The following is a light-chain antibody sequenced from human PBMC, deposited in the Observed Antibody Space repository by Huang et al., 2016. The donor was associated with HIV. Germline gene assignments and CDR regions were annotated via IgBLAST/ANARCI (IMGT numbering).Light chain of an antibody. V-gene: IGKV3-15*01. CDR2: GAS. Sequence: IVMTQSPATLSVSPGERATLSCRASQSISSNLAWYHQHPGQAPRLLIYGASTSATGIPARFSGSGSGTEFTLTISSLQSEDFAVYYCQQYNNRYTFGQGTKLEIK. J-gene: IGKJ2*01. CDR3: QQYNNRYT. CDR1: QSISSN.